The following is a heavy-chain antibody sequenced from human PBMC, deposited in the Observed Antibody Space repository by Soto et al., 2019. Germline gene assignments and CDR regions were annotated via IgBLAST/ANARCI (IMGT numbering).Heavy chain of an antibody. V-gene: IGHV3-23*01. CDR1: GFTLSSSA. CDR2: ISGSGDNT. J-gene: IGHJ4*02. CDR3: AKRWGNRFLEPRDYFDY. Sequence: HPGGSLRLSCAASGFTLSSSAMSWVRQAPGKGLEWVSAISGSGDNTYHADSVKGRFTISRDNSKNTLYLQMNSLRAEDTAVYYCAKRWGNRFLEPRDYFDYWGQGTLVTVSS. D-gene: IGHD3-3*01.